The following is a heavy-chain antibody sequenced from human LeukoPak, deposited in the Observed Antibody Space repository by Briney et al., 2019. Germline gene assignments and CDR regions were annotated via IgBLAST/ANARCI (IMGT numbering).Heavy chain of an antibody. D-gene: IGHD2-2*02. V-gene: IGHV4-39*07. CDR1: GGSISSSSHN. CDR3: ARGGNTVRYFDF. Sequence: SETLSLTCIVSGGSISSSSHNWGWIRQPPGKGLEWIGEINHSGSPNYNPSHKSRVTISVDTSKNQFSLKLSSVTAADTAVYYCARGGNTVRYFDFWGRGTLVTVSS. J-gene: IGHJ2*01. CDR2: INHSGSP.